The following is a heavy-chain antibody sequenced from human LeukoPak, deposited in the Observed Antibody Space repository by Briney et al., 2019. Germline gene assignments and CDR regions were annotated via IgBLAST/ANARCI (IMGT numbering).Heavy chain of an antibody. Sequence: GASVKVSCKASGYTFTGYYMHWVRQAPGQGLEWMGWINPNSGGTNYAQKFQGRVTMTRDMSTSTAYMELSSLRSEDTAVYYCAAGRRFLEWPYYYYYMDVWGKGTTVTVSS. D-gene: IGHD3-3*01. CDR3: AAGRRFLEWPYYYYYMDV. CDR1: GYTFTGYY. J-gene: IGHJ6*03. V-gene: IGHV1-2*02. CDR2: INPNSGGT.